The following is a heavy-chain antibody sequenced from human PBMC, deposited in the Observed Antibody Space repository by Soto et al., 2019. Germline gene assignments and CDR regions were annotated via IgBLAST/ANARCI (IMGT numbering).Heavy chain of an antibody. CDR2: INPNSGGT. V-gene: IGHV1-2*04. Sequence: QVQLVQSGAEVKKPGASVKVSCKASGYTFTGYYMHWVRQAPGQGLEWMGWINPNSGGTNYAQKFKGWVTMTRDTSISTAYMELSRVRVDDTAVYYCAREYSSVTYYYGMDVWGQGTTVTVSS. J-gene: IGHJ6*02. CDR3: AREYSSVTYYYGMDV. CDR1: GYTFTGYY. D-gene: IGHD6-19*01.